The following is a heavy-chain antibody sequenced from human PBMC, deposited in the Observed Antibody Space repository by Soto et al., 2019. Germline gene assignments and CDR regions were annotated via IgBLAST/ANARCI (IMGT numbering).Heavy chain of an antibody. D-gene: IGHD6-13*01. V-gene: IGHV1-69*06. CDR1: GGTFSSYA. Sequence: ASVKVSCKASGGTFSSYAISWVRQAPGQGLEWMGGIIPIFGTANYAQKFQGRATITADKSTSTAYMELSSLRSEDTAVYYCARDPDSSSWPYYYYYGMDVWGQGTTVTVSS. J-gene: IGHJ6*02. CDR3: ARDPDSSSWPYYYYYGMDV. CDR2: IIPIFGTA.